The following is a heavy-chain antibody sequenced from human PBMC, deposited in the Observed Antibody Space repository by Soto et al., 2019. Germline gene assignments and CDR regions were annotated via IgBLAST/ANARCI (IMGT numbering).Heavy chain of an antibody. CDR1: GYTFTSYG. V-gene: IGHV1-18*01. CDR3: ARAHYYVSGSPSPLYYYYGMDV. Sequence: GASVKVSCKASGYTFTSYGISWVRQAPGQGLEWMGWISAYNGNTNYAQKLQGRVTMTTDTSTSTAYMELRSLRSDDTAVYYCARAHYYVSGSPSPLYYYYGMDVWGQGTTVTV. D-gene: IGHD3-10*01. CDR2: ISAYNGNT. J-gene: IGHJ6*02.